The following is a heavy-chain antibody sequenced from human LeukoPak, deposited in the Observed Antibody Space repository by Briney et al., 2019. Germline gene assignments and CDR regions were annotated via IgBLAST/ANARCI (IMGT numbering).Heavy chain of an antibody. Sequence: GGSLRLSCAASGITFTNAWLTWVRPAPGKGLEWVGRVKTKGDGGAADYAAPVKGRFTISRDDSTKTLYLQMNSLKTEDTAVYYCTTDRMIYATNWAVSWFDPWGQGTLVTVPS. V-gene: IGHV3-15*01. CDR1: GITFTNAW. D-gene: IGHD2-8*01. CDR2: VKTKGDGGAA. J-gene: IGHJ5*02. CDR3: TTDRMIYATNWAVSWFDP.